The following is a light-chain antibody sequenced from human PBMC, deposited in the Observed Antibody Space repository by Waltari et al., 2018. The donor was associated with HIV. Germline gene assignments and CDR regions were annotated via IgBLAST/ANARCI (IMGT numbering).Light chain of an antibody. CDR3: QSFDRKLNAFV. J-gene: IGLJ1*01. CDR2: NNH. Sequence: QSVLTQPPSVSGSMGQTVTISCTGNSSNLGAPYDVHWYQQYPGGVPKLLIFNNHIRLSWVPERFSGAKSGSSASLAINGLQSEDEADYYCQSFDRKLNAFVFGPGTTISLL. CDR1: SSNLGAPYD. V-gene: IGLV1-40*01.